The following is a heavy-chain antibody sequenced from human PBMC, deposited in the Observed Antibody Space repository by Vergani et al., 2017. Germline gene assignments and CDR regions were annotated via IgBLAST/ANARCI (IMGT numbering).Heavy chain of an antibody. D-gene: IGHD3-3*01. J-gene: IGHJ5*02. V-gene: IGHV3-74*01. CDR3: ASARMFRIGVVWENWFDP. CDR1: GFTFNEFW. CDR2: MNGDGDTI. Sequence: EVELVESGGGLVQPGGSLRLSCAASGFTFNEFWLHWARQVPGKGLVWVSGMNGDGDTISYADSVKGRFTISRDNAKNTLFLQMNSLRAEDTAVYYCASARMFRIGVVWENWFDPWGQGTLVTVSS.